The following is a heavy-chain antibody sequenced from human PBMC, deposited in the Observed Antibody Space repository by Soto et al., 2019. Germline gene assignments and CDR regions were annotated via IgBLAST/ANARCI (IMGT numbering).Heavy chain of an antibody. CDR1: GGTFSSYT. CDR3: ARGYSGYDLRGESFDY. Sequence: QVQLVQSGAEVKKPGSSVKVSCKASGGTFSSYTISWVRQAPGQGLEWMGRIIPILGIANYAQKFQGRVITVVGRASYAKELEGRVAIAADKSTSTDDMEVNSLRSEDTAVYYCARGYSGYDLRGESFDYWGQGALVTVSS. CDR2: IIPILGIA. J-gene: IGHJ4*02. D-gene: IGHD5-12*01. V-gene: IGHV1-69*02.